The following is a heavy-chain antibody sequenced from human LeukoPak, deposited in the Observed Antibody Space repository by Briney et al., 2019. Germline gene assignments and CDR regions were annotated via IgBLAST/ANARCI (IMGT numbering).Heavy chain of an antibody. CDR3: ARDWGGRNRYDY. V-gene: IGHV3-66*01. J-gene: IGHJ4*02. CDR2: LYSGGSA. CDR1: GFTASSNY. Sequence: LAGGSLRLSCAASGFTASSNYMTWLRQAPGKGLEWVSILYSGGSAYYTDSVKGRFTFSRDNSKNTLYLQMNSLRAEDTAVYYCARDWGGRNRYDYWGQGTPVTVSS. D-gene: IGHD1-26*01.